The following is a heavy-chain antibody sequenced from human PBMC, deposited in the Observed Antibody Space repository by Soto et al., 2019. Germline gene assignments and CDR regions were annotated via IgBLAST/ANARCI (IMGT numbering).Heavy chain of an antibody. D-gene: IGHD6-13*01. J-gene: IGHJ5*02. CDR3: AREQAPSASKVRPFDP. Sequence: ASVKVSCKASGYTFTSYGISWVRQAPGQGLEWMGWISAYNGNTNYAQKLQGRVTMTTDTSTSTAYMELRSLRSDDTAVYYCAREQAPSASKVRPFDPWGQGTLVTVSS. V-gene: IGHV1-18*04. CDR2: ISAYNGNT. CDR1: GYTFTSYG.